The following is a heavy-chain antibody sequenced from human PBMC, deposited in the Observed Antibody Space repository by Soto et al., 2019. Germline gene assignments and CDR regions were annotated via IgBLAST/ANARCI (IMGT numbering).Heavy chain of an antibody. CDR3: ARDRRITIFGVVTNYWYFDL. CDR2: MNPNSGNT. J-gene: IGHJ2*01. CDR1: GYTFTSYD. D-gene: IGHD3-3*01. V-gene: IGHV1-8*01. Sequence: GASVKVSCKASGYTFTSYDINWVRQATGQGLEWMGWMNPNSGNTGYAQKFQGRVTMTRNTSISTANMELSSLRSEDTAVYYCARDRRITIFGVVTNYWYFDLWGRGTLVTVSS.